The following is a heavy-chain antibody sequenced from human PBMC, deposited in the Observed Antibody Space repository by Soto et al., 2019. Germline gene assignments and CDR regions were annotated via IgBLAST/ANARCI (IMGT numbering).Heavy chain of an antibody. CDR3: AREDYAY. Sequence: GGSLRLSCAASGFTFNNYWMSWVRQTPAKGLEWVANIKQDGSERYYVDSVKDRFTISRDNAKNSLYLQMNSLRAEDTAVYYCAREDYAYWGQGTLVTVSS. CDR2: IKQDGSER. CDR1: GFTFNNYW. J-gene: IGHJ4*02. D-gene: IGHD2-2*01. V-gene: IGHV3-7*01.